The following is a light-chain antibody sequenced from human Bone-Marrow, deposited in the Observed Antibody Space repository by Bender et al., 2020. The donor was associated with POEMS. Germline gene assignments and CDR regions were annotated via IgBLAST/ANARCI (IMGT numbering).Light chain of an antibody. Sequence: QSALTQPASMSGSPGQSITISCTGSSSDVGAYNYVSWYQQHPGKAPKLMIYDVNNRPSGVSTRFSGSKSGNTASLTISGLQADDEADYYCSSFTDSTTYVFGSGTKVTVL. V-gene: IGLV2-14*03. CDR3: SSFTDSTTYV. CDR2: DVN. J-gene: IGLJ1*01. CDR1: SSDVGAYNY.